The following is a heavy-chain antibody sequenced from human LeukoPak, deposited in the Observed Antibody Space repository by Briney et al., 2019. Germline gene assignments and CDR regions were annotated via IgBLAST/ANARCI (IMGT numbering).Heavy chain of an antibody. CDR2: IRYDGGNE. V-gene: IGHV3-30*02. Sequence: PGRSLRLSCEASGFTFSSYGMHWVRQAPGKGLQWVAFIRYDGGNEYYADSVKGRFTMSRDNSKNTLHLQMNRLREEDTAVYYCAKSRTTHYNLGGGAFDIWGQGTMVTVSS. J-gene: IGHJ3*02. CDR1: GFTFSSYG. D-gene: IGHD3-3*01. CDR3: AKSRTTHYNLGGGAFDI.